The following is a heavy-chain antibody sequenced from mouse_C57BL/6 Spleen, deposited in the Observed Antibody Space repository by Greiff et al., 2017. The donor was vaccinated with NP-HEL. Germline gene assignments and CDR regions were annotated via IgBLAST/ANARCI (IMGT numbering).Heavy chain of an antibody. Sequence: QVQLKQPGAELVRPGSSVKLSCKASGYTFTSYWMHWVKQRPIQGLEWIGNIDPSDSETHYNQKFKDKATLTVDKSSSTAYMQLSSLTSEDSAVYYCARGGYGNYPYFDYWGQGTTLTVSS. CDR3: ARGGYGNYPYFDY. D-gene: IGHD2-1*01. CDR1: GYTFTSYW. CDR2: IDPSDSET. J-gene: IGHJ2*01. V-gene: IGHV1-52*01.